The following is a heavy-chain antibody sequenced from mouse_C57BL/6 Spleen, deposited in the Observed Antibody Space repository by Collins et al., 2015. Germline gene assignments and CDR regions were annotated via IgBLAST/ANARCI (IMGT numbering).Heavy chain of an antibody. D-gene: IGHD2-14*01. CDR2: IDPANGNT. CDR1: GFNIKDTY. CDR3: ARGGVRRYYAMDY. Sequence: EVQLQQSGAELVKPGASVKLPCTASGFNIKDTYMHWVKQRPEQGLEWIGRIDPANGNTKYDPKFQGKATITADTSSNTAYLQLSSLTSEDTAVYYCARGGVRRYYAMDYWGQGTSVTVSS. J-gene: IGHJ4*01. V-gene: IGHV14-3*02.